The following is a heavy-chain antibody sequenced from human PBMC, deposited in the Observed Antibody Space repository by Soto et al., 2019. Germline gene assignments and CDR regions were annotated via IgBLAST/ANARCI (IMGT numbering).Heavy chain of an antibody. J-gene: IGHJ4*02. Sequence: NPSETLSLTCAVSGGSITSSSYYWGWIRQAPGRGLEWIGTIYYRGYTYYNPSLESRVTISADTSKNQLSLNLRSVTAADTAVYYCASPAGADYTFDYWGQGILVTVSS. CDR3: ASPAGADYTFDY. CDR1: GGSITSSSYY. D-gene: IGHD4-4*01. CDR2: IYYRGYT. V-gene: IGHV4-39*01.